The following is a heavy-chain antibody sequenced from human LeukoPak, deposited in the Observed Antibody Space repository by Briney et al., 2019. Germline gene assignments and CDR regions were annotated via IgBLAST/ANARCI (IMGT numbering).Heavy chain of an antibody. D-gene: IGHD6-13*01. Sequence: ASVKVSCKASGYTFTSYGISWVRQAPAQGLDWMGLISAYNGNTNYAHKLQGRVTMTTDTSTSTAYMELRSLRSDDTAVYYCARDWAAAGRSYFDPWGQGTLVTVSS. CDR3: ARDWAAAGRSYFDP. J-gene: IGHJ5*02. V-gene: IGHV1-18*01. CDR2: ISAYNGNT. CDR1: GYTFTSYG.